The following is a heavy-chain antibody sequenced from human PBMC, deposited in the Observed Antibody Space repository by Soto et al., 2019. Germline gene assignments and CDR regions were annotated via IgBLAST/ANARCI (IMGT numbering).Heavy chain of an antibody. J-gene: IGHJ4*02. CDR3: ARGPNPYYFDY. CDR1: GYTFTSYA. Sequence: QVQLVQSGAEVKKPGASVKVSCKASGYTFTSYAMHWVRQAPGQRLEWMGWIDAGNGNTKYSQKFQGRVTITRDTSASTAYMELSSLRSEDTAVYYCARGPNPYYFDYWGQGTLVTVSS. V-gene: IGHV1-3*01. CDR2: IDAGNGNT.